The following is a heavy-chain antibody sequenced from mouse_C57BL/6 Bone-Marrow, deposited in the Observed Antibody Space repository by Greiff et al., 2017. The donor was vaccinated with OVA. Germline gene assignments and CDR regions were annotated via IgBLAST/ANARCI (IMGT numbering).Heavy chain of an antibody. Sequence: VQLQQPGAELVRPGPSVKLSCKASGYTFTSYWMHWVKQRPGQGLEWIGVIDPSDSYTNYNQKFKGKSTLTVDKSSSTAYMQLSSLTSEDSAVYYCASGNWAFDYWGQGTTLTVSS. CDR3: ASGNWAFDY. J-gene: IGHJ2*01. CDR1: GYTFTSYW. D-gene: IGHD4-1*01. V-gene: IGHV1-59*01. CDR2: IDPSDSYT.